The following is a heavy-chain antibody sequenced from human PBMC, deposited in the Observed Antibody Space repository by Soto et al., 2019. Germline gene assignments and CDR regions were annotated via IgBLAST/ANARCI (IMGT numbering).Heavy chain of an antibody. CDR3: AHATVIYGDYSFLYFDY. J-gene: IGHJ4*02. D-gene: IGHD4-17*01. V-gene: IGHV2-5*02. CDR2: IYWDDDK. Sequence: QITLKESGPTLVKPTQTLTLTCTFSGFSLSTSGVGVGWIRQPPGKALEWLALIYWDDDKRYSPSLKSRLTITKDTSKNQVVLTMTNMDSVDTATYYWAHATVIYGDYSFLYFDYWGQGTLVTVSS. CDR1: GFSLSTSGVG.